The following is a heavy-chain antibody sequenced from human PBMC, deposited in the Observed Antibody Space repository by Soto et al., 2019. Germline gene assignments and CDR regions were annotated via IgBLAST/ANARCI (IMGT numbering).Heavy chain of an antibody. V-gene: IGHV1-69*13. D-gene: IGHD3-22*01. CDR1: GGTFSSYA. J-gene: IGHJ6*02. CDR3: ARELQLVFITSPRGGDYYYYGMDV. Sequence: SVKVSCKASGGTFSSYAISWVRQAPGQGLEWMGGIIPIFGTANYAQKFQGRVTITADESTSTAYMELSSLRSEDTAVYYCARELQLVFITSPRGGDYYYYGMDVWGQGTTVTVSS. CDR2: IIPIFGTA.